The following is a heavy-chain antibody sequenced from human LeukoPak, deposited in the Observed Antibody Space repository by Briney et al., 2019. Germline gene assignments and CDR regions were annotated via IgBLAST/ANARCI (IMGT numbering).Heavy chain of an antibody. CDR2: IYPGDSDT. J-gene: IGHJ3*02. V-gene: IGHV5-51*01. D-gene: IGHD2-15*01. Sequence: GESLKIACTGSGYSFTSYWIAWVRQMPGKGLEWMGIIYPGDSDTRHSPSFQGQVAISADKSISTAYLQWNNLKASDTAMYYCAGQDIVVVATATRAFDIWGQGTMVTVSS. CDR1: GYSFTSYW. CDR3: AGQDIVVVATATRAFDI.